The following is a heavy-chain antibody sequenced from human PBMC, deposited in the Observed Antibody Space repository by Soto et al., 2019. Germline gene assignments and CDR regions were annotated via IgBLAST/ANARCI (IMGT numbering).Heavy chain of an antibody. CDR3: AKDESGWPPSDYYYYGMDV. D-gene: IGHD6-19*01. J-gene: IGHJ6*02. V-gene: IGHV3-23*01. Sequence: GGSLRLSCAASGFTFSSYAMSWVRQAPGKGLEWVSAISGSGGSTYYADSVKGRFTISRDNSKNTLYLQMNSLRAEDTAVYYCAKDESGWPPSDYYYYGMDVWGQGTTVTVSS. CDR1: GFTFSSYA. CDR2: ISGSGGST.